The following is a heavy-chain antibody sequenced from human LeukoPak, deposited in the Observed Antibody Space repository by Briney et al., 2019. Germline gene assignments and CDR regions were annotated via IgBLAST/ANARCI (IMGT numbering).Heavy chain of an antibody. V-gene: IGHV1-18*01. J-gene: IGHJ4*02. CDR2: ISAYNGNT. CDR1: GYTFTSYG. Sequence: ASVKVSCKASGYTFTSYGISWVRQAPGQGLEWMGRISAYNGNTNYAQKLQGRVTMTTDTSTSTAYMELRSLRSDDTAVYYCARVQQLSYYDSSGYFDYWGQGTLVTVSS. D-gene: IGHD3-22*01. CDR3: ARVQQLSYYDSSGYFDY.